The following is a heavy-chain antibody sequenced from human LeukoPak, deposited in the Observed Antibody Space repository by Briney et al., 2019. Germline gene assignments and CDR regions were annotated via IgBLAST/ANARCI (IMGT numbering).Heavy chain of an antibody. J-gene: IGHJ3*02. Sequence: GASVKVSCKASGYTFTSYGISWVRQAPGQGLEWMGWISAYNGNTNYAQKLQGRVTMTTDTSTSTAYVEVSSLRSEDTAVYYCARLGCSSPGCYVYAFDIWGPGTMVIVSS. D-gene: IGHD2-2*01. CDR1: GYTFTSYG. CDR3: ARLGCSSPGCYVYAFDI. CDR2: ISAYNGNT. V-gene: IGHV1-18*01.